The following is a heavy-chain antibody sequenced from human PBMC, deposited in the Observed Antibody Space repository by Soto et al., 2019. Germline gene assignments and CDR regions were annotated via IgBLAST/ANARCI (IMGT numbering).Heavy chain of an antibody. CDR3: ARDSTPVDY. J-gene: IGHJ4*02. CDR2: ISAYNGNT. Sequence: QVQLVQSGAEVKKPGASVKVSCKASGYTFTNYGISWVRQAPGKGLEWMGWISAYNGNTKYALKLQGRVPMTSVTSTSTAYMELRSLRSDDTSGYYCARDSTPVDYWGQGTLVTVSS. CDR1: GYTFTNYG. V-gene: IGHV1-18*01.